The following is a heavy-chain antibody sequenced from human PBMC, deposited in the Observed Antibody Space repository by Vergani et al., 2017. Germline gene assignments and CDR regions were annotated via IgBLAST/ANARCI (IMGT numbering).Heavy chain of an antibody. D-gene: IGHD3-10*01. CDR1: GYTFTGYY. V-gene: IGHV1-2*02. Sequence: QVQLVQSGAEVKKPGASVKVSCKASGYTFTGYYMHWVRQAPGQGLEWMGWINPNSGGTNYAQKFQGRVTMTRDTSISTAYMELRSLRSDDTAVYYCARGRYYYGSGSLISAFDYWGQGTLVTVSS. J-gene: IGHJ4*02. CDR3: ARGRYYYGSGSLISAFDY. CDR2: INPNSGGT.